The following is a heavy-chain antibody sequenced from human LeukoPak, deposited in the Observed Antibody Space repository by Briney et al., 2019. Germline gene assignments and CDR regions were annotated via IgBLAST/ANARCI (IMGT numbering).Heavy chain of an antibody. CDR2: MNPNSGNT. CDR3: ARGPVADYYYYYYMDV. J-gene: IGHJ6*03. V-gene: IGHV1-8*03. Sequence: ASVKVSCKASGYTFTSYDINWVRQATGQGLEWMGWMNPNSGNTGYAQKFQGRVTITRNTSISTAYMELSSLRSQDTAVYYCARGPVADYYYYYYMDVWGKGTTVTVSS. CDR1: GYTFTSYD. D-gene: IGHD4-23*01.